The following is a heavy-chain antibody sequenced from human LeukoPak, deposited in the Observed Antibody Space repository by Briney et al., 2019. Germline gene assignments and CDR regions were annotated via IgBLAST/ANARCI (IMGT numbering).Heavy chain of an antibody. Sequence: KTSETLSLTCTVSGGSISSYYWSWIPQPPGKGLEWIGYIYYSGSTNYNPSLKSRVTISVDTSKNQFSLKLSSVTAADTAVYYCARWDAQSGRRHDAFDIWGQGTMVTVSS. D-gene: IGHD1-26*01. CDR2: IYYSGST. CDR3: ARWDAQSGRRHDAFDI. CDR1: GGSISSYY. J-gene: IGHJ3*02. V-gene: IGHV4-59*08.